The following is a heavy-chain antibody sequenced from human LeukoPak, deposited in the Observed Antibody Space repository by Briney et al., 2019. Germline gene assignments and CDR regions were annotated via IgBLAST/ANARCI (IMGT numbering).Heavy chain of an antibody. CDR2: ISGSGNTI. CDR1: GFTFSGFE. CDR3: AGIVTTIMDY. J-gene: IGHJ4*02. V-gene: IGHV3-48*03. D-gene: IGHD5-12*01. Sequence: GGSLRLSCAASGFTFSGFEMNWVRQAPWQGLEWVSYISGSGNTIYYADSVKGRFTISRDNAKNSLYLQMNSLRAEDTAVYYCAGIVTTIMDYWGQGTLVTVSS.